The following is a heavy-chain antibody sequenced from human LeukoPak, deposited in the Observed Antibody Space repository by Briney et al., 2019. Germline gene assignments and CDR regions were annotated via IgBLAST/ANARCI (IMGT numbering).Heavy chain of an antibody. V-gene: IGHV4-39*02. CDR3: ARDGDWEPFDY. J-gene: IGHJ4*02. D-gene: IGHD3/OR15-3a*01. CDR2: IYYSGST. CDR1: GGSISSSSYY. Sequence: PSETLSLTCTVSGGSISSSSYYWGWIRQPPGKGLEWIGSIYYSGSTYYNPSLKSRVTISVDTSKNQFSLKLSSVTAADTAVYYCARDGDWEPFDYWGQGTLVTVSS.